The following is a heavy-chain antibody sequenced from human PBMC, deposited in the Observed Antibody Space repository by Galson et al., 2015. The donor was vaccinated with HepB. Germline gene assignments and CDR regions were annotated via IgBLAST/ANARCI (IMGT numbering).Heavy chain of an antibody. D-gene: IGHD6-13*01. Sequence: SLRLSCAASGFTFSSYDMHWVRHATGKGLEWVSAIGTAGDTYYPGSVKGRFTISRENAKNSLYLQMNSLRAGDTAVYYCARGGSSWSRGYYYYGMDVWGQGTTVTVSS. V-gene: IGHV3-13*01. CDR1: GFTFSSYD. J-gene: IGHJ6*02. CDR2: IGTAGDT. CDR3: ARGGSSWSRGYYYYGMDV.